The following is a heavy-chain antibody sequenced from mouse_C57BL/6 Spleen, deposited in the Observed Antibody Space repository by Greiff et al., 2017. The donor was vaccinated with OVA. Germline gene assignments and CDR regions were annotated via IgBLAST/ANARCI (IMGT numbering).Heavy chain of an antibody. CDR2: IDPSDSYT. Sequence: QVQLQQPGAELVMPGASVKLSCKASGYTFTSYWMHWVKQRPGQGLEWIGEIDPSDSYTNYNQKFKGKSTLTVDKSSSTAYMQLSSLTSEDSAVYYCARSVIYDDYDGGYYYAMDYWGQGTSVTVSS. J-gene: IGHJ4*01. V-gene: IGHV1-69*01. D-gene: IGHD2-4*01. CDR1: GYTFTSYW. CDR3: ARSVIYDDYDGGYYYAMDY.